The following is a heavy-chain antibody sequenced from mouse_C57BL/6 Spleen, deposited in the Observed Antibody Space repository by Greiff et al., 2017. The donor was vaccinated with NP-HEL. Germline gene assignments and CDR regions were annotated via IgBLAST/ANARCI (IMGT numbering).Heavy chain of an antibody. Sequence: DVMLVESGGGLVQPGGSLSLSCAASGFTFTDYYMSWVRQPPGKALEWLGFIRNKANGYTTEYSASVKGRFTISRDNSQSILYLQMNALRAEDSATYYCARYWGVLRYFDYWGQGTTLTVSS. CDR3: ARYWGVLRYFDY. J-gene: IGHJ2*01. D-gene: IGHD1-1*01. CDR1: GFTFTDYY. V-gene: IGHV7-3*01. CDR2: IRNKANGYTT.